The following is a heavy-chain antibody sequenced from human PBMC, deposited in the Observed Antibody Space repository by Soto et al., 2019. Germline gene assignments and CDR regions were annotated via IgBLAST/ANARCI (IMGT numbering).Heavy chain of an antibody. CDR3: AKVLWSGYYGDAFDI. CDR2: ISWNSGSI. D-gene: IGHD3-3*01. V-gene: IGHV3-9*01. J-gene: IGHJ3*02. CDR1: GFTFDDYA. Sequence: EVQLVESGGGLVQPGRSLRLSCAASGFTFDDYAMHWVRQAPGKGLEWVSGISWNSGSIGYADSVKGRFTISRDNAKNSLYLQMNSLRAEDTALYYCAKVLWSGYYGDAFDIWGQGTMVTVSS.